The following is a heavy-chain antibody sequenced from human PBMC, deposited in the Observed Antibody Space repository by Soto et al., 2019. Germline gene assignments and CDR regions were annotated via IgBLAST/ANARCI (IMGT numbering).Heavy chain of an antibody. CDR3: SRAPPWHSPRSGR. CDR2: IYPTGST. V-gene: IGHV4-30-2*06. J-gene: IGHJ4*03. CDR1: GGSISSGGYS. D-gene: IGHD2-21*01. Sequence: SETLSLTCTVSGGSISSGGYSWSWIRQSPEKGLEWLGCIYPTGSTYYHPSLKSRVTISIDTSRNQFSLNLTSVTAADTAVYYWSRAPPWHSPRSGRWGQGAQVTVS.